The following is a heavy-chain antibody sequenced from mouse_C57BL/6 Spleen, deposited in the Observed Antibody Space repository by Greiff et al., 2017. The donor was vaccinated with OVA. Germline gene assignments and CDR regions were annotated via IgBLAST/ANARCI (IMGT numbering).Heavy chain of an antibody. Sequence: VQLQQSGAELVKPGASVKLSCTASGFNITDYYMHWVKQRTEPGLEWIGRIDPADGETKYAPKFQGKATRTADTASNTAYLQRSSVTSEDTAVDYGARRDFIESPFMDYWGQGTSVTVSS. J-gene: IGHJ4*01. CDR2: IDPADGET. V-gene: IGHV14-2*01. CDR3: ARRDFIESPFMDY. CDR1: GFNITDYY. D-gene: IGHD1-1*01.